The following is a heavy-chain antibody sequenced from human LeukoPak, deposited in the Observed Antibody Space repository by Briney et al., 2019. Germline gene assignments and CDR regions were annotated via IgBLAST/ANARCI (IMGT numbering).Heavy chain of an antibody. J-gene: IGHJ5*02. CDR1: GFTFSSYW. V-gene: IGHV3-23*01. Sequence: GGSLRLSCSASGFTFSSYWMSWVRQAPGKGLEWVSAISGSGGGTYYADSVKGRFTISRDNSKNTLYLQMNSLRAEDTAVYYCAKDVGVVPAAIHQFDPWGQGTLVTVSS. CDR3: AKDVGVVPAAIHQFDP. D-gene: IGHD2-2*01. CDR2: ISGSGGGT.